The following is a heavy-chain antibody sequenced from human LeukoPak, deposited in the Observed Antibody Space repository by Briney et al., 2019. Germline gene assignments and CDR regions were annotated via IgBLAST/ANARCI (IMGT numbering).Heavy chain of an antibody. D-gene: IGHD6-13*01. V-gene: IGHV4-34*01. CDR2: INHSGST. CDR3: ARANKPTAAGTGAIFFY. CDR1: GGSFSGYY. J-gene: IGHJ4*02. Sequence: SETLSLTCAVYGGSFSGYYWSWIRQPPGKGLEWIGEINHSGSTNYNPSLKRRVTISVDTSKNQFSLKLSSVTAADTAVYYCARANKPTAAGTGAIFFYWGQGTLVTVSS.